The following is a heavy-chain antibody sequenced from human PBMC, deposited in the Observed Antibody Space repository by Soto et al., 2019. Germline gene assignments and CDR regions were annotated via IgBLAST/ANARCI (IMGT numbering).Heavy chain of an antibody. D-gene: IGHD3-3*01. V-gene: IGHV1-46*01. Sequence: QVQLVQSGAEVKKPGASVKVSCKASGYTFTSYYMHWVRQAPGQGLEWMGIINPSSGSTSYAKKFQGRVTMTRDTSTSTVYMELSSLRSEDTAVYYCAATRGRPIFGVDNYWGQGTLVTVSS. CDR3: AATRGRPIFGVDNY. CDR2: INPSSGST. CDR1: GYTFTSYY. J-gene: IGHJ4*02.